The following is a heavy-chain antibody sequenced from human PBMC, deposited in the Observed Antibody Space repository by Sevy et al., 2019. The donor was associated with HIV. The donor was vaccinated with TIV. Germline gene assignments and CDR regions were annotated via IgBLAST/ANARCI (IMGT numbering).Heavy chain of an antibody. J-gene: IGHJ4*01. CDR3: TTSFGVIAGDDFDY. D-gene: IGHD3-3*01. Sequence: GGSLRLSCAASGFTLSTTWMTWVRQAPGKGLEWVANINQDGGAKYYVDSVKGRFTISRDNTKNSLYLQMMSLRVEDTAVYYCTTSFGVIAGDDFDYWGQGTLVTVSS. CDR2: INQDGGAK. V-gene: IGHV3-7*01. CDR1: GFTLSTTW.